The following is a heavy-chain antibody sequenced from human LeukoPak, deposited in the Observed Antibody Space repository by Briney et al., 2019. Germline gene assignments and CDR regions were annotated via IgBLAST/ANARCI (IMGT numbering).Heavy chain of an antibody. J-gene: IGHJ4*02. CDR3: ASHGGWSTSYYSY. Sequence: ASVKVSCKASGYTFTSYDINWVRQATGQGLEWMGWMNPNSGNTGYAQKFQGRVTMTEDTSADTAYMELSSLRADDTAVYHCASHGGWSTSYYSYWGQGTLISVSS. D-gene: IGHD3-10*01. CDR2: MNPNSGNT. CDR1: GYTFTSYD. V-gene: IGHV1-8*01.